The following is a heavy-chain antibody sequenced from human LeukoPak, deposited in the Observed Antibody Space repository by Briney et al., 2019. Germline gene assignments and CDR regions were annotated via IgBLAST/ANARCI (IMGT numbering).Heavy chain of an antibody. V-gene: IGHV3-30-3*01. D-gene: IGHD4-17*01. CDR3: AREAYGDYYFDY. J-gene: IGHJ4*02. CDR2: IAYDRSNK. Sequence: PGGPLRLSCAASGFTFSHYAMHWVRQAPGKGLEWVAVIAYDRSNKYYADSVKGRFSISRDNSKNTLYLQMDSLTTEDTSVYYCAREAYGDYYFDYWGQGTLVTVSS. CDR1: GFTFSHYA.